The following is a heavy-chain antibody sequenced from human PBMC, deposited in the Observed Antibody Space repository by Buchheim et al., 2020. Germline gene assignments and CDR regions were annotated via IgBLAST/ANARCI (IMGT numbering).Heavy chain of an antibody. CDR1: GFTFSSYA. V-gene: IGHV3-23*01. J-gene: IGHJ5*02. Sequence: EVQLLESGGGLVQPGGSLRLSCAASGFTFSSYAMSWVRQAPGKGLEWVSAISGSGGSTYFADSVKGRFTISSDKSKNTLYLQMNSLRSEDTAVYYCAKSSIAVAGTAMRNWFDPWGQGTL. CDR2: ISGSGGST. D-gene: IGHD6-19*01. CDR3: AKSSIAVAGTAMRNWFDP.